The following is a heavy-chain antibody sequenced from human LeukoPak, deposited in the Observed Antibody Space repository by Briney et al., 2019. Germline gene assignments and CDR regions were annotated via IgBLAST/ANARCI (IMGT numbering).Heavy chain of an antibody. J-gene: IGHJ6*03. CDR1: GGSFSGYY. D-gene: IGHD6-6*01. CDR2: INHSGST. V-gene: IGHV4-34*01. CDR3: ARLKYSSSFFPDYYYYYYMDV. Sequence: SETLSLTCAVYGGSFSGYYWSWIRQPPGKGLEWIGEINHSGSTNYNPSLKSRVTISVDTSKNQFSLKLSSVTAADTAVYYCARLKYSSSFFPDYYYYYYMDVWGKGTTVTVSS.